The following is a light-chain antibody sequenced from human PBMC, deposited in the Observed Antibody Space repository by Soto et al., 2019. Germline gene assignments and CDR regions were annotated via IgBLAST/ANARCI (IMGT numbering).Light chain of an antibody. CDR2: NNN. CDR1: NSNIGTNA. CDR3: ATWDDTLRSWV. J-gene: IGLJ3*02. Sequence: QSVLTQPPSASGTPGQRVTISCSGSNSNIGTNAVNWYQQIPGTAPKLLIYNNNQRPSGVPDRFSGSKSGTSVSLTISGLHSDDEADYPCATWDDTLRSWVFGGGTKLTVL. V-gene: IGLV1-44*01.